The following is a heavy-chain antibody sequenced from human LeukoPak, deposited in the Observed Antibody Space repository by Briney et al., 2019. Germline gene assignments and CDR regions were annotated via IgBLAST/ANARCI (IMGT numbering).Heavy chain of an antibody. D-gene: IGHD3-22*01. J-gene: IGHJ6*02. V-gene: IGHV3-33*01. CDR1: GFTFSSYG. Sequence: GGSLRLSCAASGFTFSSYGMHWVRQAPGKGLEWVAVIWYDGSNKYYADSVKGRFTISRDNSKNTLYLQMNSLRAEDTAVYYCAREGYYYDSSGYSRAGDYYGMDVWGQGTTVTVSS. CDR3: AREGYYYDSSGYSRAGDYYGMDV. CDR2: IWYDGSNK.